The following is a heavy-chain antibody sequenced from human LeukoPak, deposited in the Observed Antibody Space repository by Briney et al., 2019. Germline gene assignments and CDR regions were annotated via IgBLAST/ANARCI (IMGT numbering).Heavy chain of an antibody. J-gene: IGHJ3*02. CDR2: IIPIFGTA. CDR1: GGTFSSYA. CDR3: ARDLSHYDSSGYYDDAFDI. Sequence: ASVKVSCKASGGTFSSYAISWVRQAPGQGLEWMGGIIPIFGTANYAQKFQGRVTITADKSTSTAYMELSSLRSEDTAVYYCARDLSHYDSSGYYDDAFDIWGQGTMVTVSS. V-gene: IGHV1-69*06. D-gene: IGHD3-22*01.